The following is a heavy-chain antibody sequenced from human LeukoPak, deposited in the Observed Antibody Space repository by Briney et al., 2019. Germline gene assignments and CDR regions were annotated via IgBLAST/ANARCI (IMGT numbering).Heavy chain of an antibody. V-gene: IGHV4-31*03. J-gene: IGHJ6*04. D-gene: IGHD5-18*01. CDR2: IYYSGST. CDR3: ARDSGYSYGYGMDV. Sequence: PSETLSLTCTVSGGSISSGGYYWSWIRQHPGKGLEWIGYIYYSGSTYYNPSLKSRVTISVDTSKNQFSLKLSSVTAADMAVYYCARDSGYSYGYGMDVWGKGTTVTVSS. CDR1: GGSISSGGYY.